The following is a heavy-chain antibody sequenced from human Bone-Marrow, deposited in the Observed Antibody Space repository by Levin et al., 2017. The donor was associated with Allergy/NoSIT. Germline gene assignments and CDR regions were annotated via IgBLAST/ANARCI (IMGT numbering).Heavy chain of an antibody. CDR2: IYYTGSS. Sequence: SETLSLTCTVSSGSVSNGTFYWSWVRQPPGKGLEWIGYIYYTGSSHSNPSLKSRVTISVDTSRNQFSLRLTSVTAEDTAVYYCARDRGVRWLGLSDGLDVWGQGTTVTVSS. J-gene: IGHJ6*02. V-gene: IGHV4-61*01. D-gene: IGHD6-19*01. CDR3: ARDRGVRWLGLSDGLDV. CDR1: SGSVSNGTFY.